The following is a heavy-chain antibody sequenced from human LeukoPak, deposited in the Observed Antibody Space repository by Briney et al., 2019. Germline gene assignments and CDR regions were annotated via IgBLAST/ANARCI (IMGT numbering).Heavy chain of an antibody. Sequence: SGTLSLTCAVSAASISNYYWSWLRQAPGKGLEWIGYISTSGSTNYNPSPKSRVSISLDTSENRFSLNLNFVTAADTAVYYCASPRSGYRYTCVYWGRGALVTVSS. J-gene: IGHJ4*02. D-gene: IGHD3-22*01. CDR2: ISTSGST. CDR1: AASISNYY. CDR3: ASPRSGYRYTCVY. V-gene: IGHV4-4*08.